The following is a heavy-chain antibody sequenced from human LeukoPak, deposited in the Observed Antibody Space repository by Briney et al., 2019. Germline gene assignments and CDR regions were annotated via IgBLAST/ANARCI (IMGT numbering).Heavy chain of an antibody. D-gene: IGHD3-10*01. J-gene: IGHJ4*02. Sequence: GSLRLSCAASGFTFSSYAMSWVRQAPGKGLEWVSAISGSGGSTYYADSVKGRFTISRDNAKNSLYLQMNSLRAEDTAVYYCARATASMVRGVSDYWGQGTLVTVSS. V-gene: IGHV3-23*01. CDR2: ISGSGGST. CDR1: GFTFSSYA. CDR3: ARATASMVRGVSDY.